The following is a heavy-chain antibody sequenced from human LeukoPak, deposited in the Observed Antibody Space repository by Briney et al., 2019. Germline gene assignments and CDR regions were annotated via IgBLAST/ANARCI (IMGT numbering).Heavy chain of an antibody. J-gene: IGHJ4*02. CDR2: ISYDGNNK. CDR1: GFTFSSYG. V-gene: IGHV3-30*18. D-gene: IGHD4-11*01. Sequence: GGSLRLSCAASGFTFSSYGMHWVRQAPGKGLEWVAFISYDGNNKYYADSVKGRFTISRDSSKNTLYLQMNGLRAEDTAVYYCAKGIAMTTLTTENYWGQGTLVTVSS. CDR3: AKGIAMTTLTTENY.